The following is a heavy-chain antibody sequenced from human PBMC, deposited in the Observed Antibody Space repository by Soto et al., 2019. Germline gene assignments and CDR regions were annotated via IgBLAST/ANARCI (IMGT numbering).Heavy chain of an antibody. Sequence: QITLKESGPTLVKPTQTLTLTCTFSGFSLTTSGVGVGWIRQPPGKALEWLAIIYWDYDKRYSPSLKSRLTITKDTSRNQVVLTMTNMDPVDTATYFCAQRDGFGEFDSWGKGTLVTVSS. CDR1: GFSLTTSGVG. V-gene: IGHV2-5*02. CDR2: IYWDYDK. D-gene: IGHD3-10*01. CDR3: AQRDGFGEFDS. J-gene: IGHJ5*01.